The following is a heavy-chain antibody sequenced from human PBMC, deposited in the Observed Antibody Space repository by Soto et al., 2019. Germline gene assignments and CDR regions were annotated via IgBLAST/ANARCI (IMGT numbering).Heavy chain of an antibody. V-gene: IGHV3-30-3*01. CDR3: ARDSREWPYYYYYGMDV. Sequence: PVGSLRLSCAASGFTFSAYAVHWVRQAPGKGLEWVAVISNDGDYKYYTDSVKGRFTISRDNSKNTMYLQMSSLRVEDTAVYYCARDSREWPYYYYYGMDVWGQGTTVTVSS. CDR2: ISNDGDYK. J-gene: IGHJ6*02. D-gene: IGHD3-3*01. CDR1: GFTFSAYA.